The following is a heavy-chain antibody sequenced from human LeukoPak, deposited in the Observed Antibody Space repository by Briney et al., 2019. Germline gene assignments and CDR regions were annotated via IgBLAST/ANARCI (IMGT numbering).Heavy chain of an antibody. V-gene: IGHV4-61*01. CDR1: GGSVSSGSYY. J-gene: IGHJ4*02. CDR2: IYYSGST. Sequence: SETLSLTCTVSGGSVSSGSYYWSWIRQPPGKGLEWIGYIYYSGSTNYNPSLKSRVTISVDTSKNQSPLKLSSVTAADTAVYYCARVEDCSSTSCYTFDYWGQGTLVTVSS. D-gene: IGHD2-2*01. CDR3: ARVEDCSSTSCYTFDY.